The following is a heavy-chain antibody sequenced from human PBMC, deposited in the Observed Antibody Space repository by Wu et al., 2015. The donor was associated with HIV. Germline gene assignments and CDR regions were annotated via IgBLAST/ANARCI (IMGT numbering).Heavy chain of an antibody. CDR3: ARSPHGTHGALFDY. Sequence: QVQLVQSGAEVKKPGSSVKVSCKASGGTFSSYAISWVRQAPGQGLEWMGGIIPIFGTANYAQKFQGRVTITTDESTSTAYMELSSLRSEDTAVYYCARSPHGTHGALFDYWGQGTLVTVSS. CDR1: GGTFSSYA. J-gene: IGHJ4*02. V-gene: IGHV1-69*05. CDR2: IIPIFGTA. D-gene: IGHD3-10*01.